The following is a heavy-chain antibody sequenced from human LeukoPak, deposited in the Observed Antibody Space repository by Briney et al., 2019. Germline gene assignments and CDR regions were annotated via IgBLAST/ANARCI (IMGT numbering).Heavy chain of an antibody. V-gene: IGHV3-23*01. CDR3: ARDFRGYSYGFDY. Sequence: GGSLRLSCAASGFTFSSYAMSWVRQAPGKGLEWVSAISGSGGSTYYADSVKGRFTISRDNSKNTLYLQMNSLRAEDTAVYYCARDFRGYSYGFDYWGQGTLVTVSS. CDR1: GFTFSSYA. CDR2: ISGSGGST. J-gene: IGHJ4*02. D-gene: IGHD5-18*01.